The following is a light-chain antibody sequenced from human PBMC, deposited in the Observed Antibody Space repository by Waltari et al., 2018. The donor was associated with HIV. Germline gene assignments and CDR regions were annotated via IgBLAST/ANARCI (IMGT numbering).Light chain of an antibody. CDR2: AAN. V-gene: IGLV1-40*01. CDR3: QSHDDFVGSRE. J-gene: IGLJ2*01. Sequence: QSALTQPPSVSGAPGQTVTIPCTGTTSNIGADHDVPCYQQFPGGAPRPLTSAANKRPSGVPHRFAVSKSGNSASLTITGLQADDEAEYYCQSHDDFVGSREFGGG. CDR1: TSNIGADHD.